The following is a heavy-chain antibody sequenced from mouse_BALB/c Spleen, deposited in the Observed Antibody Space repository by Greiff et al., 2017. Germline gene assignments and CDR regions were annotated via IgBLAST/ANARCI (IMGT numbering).Heavy chain of an antibody. Sequence: VQLKESGPGLVKPSQSLSLTCSVTGYSITSGYYWNWIRQFPGNKLEWMGYISYDGSNNYNPSLKNRISITRDTSKNQFFLKLNSVTTEDTATYYCARDEEGAFAWFAYWGQGTLVTVSA. J-gene: IGHJ3*01. CDR2: ISYDGSN. CDR3: ARDEEGAFAWFAY. CDR1: GYSITSGYY. V-gene: IGHV3-6*02.